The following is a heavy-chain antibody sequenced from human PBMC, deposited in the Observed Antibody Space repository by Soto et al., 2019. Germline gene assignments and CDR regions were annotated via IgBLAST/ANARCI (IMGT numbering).Heavy chain of an antibody. CDR3: ARDPTNDYGDDTFDY. CDR1: GYTLSDYF. J-gene: IGHJ4*02. V-gene: IGHV1-2*02. Sequence: QVLLVQSGPDVKKPGASVRVSCRASGYTLSDYFIHWVRQAPGQGLEWMGWINPDSGTPYYAQKFQGRVTMTRDTSLGTAYLVLNRLESADTAVYYCARDPTNDYGDDTFDYWGQGTKVIVSS. CDR2: INPDSGTP. D-gene: IGHD4-17*01.